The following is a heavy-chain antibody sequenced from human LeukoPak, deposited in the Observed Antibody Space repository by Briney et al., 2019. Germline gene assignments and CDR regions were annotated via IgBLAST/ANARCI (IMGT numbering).Heavy chain of an antibody. J-gene: IGHJ4*02. CDR1: GYTFTGYY. V-gene: IGHV1-2*02. CDR3: ARGAVDGDYVLNYFDY. CDR2: INPNSGGT. Sequence: ASVKVSCKASGYTFTGYYMHWVRQAPGQGLEWMGWINPNSGGTNYAQKFQGKVTMTRDTSISTAYMELSRLRSDDTAVYYCARGAVDGDYVLNYFDYWGQGTLVTVSS. D-gene: IGHD4-17*01.